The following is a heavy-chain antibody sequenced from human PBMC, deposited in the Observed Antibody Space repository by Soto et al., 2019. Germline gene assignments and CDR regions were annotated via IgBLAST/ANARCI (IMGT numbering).Heavy chain of an antibody. CDR2: ISGSGGST. D-gene: IGHD4-17*01. CDR3: AKDGGGYDYGDYGSFDY. J-gene: IGHJ4*02. CDR1: GFTFSSYA. Sequence: GGSLRLSCAASGFTFSSYAMSWVRQAPGKGLEWVSAISGSGGSTYYADSVKGRFTISRDNSKNTLYLQMNSLRAEDTAVYYCAKDGGGYDYGDYGSFDYWGQGTPVTVSS. V-gene: IGHV3-23*01.